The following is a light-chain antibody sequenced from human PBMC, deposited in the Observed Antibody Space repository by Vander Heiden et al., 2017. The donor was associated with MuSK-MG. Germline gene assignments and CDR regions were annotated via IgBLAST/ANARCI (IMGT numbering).Light chain of an antibody. CDR3: QKENSEPRT. CDR2: AAS. J-gene: IGKJ1*01. CDR1: QGISNY. V-gene: IGKV1-27*01. Sequence: DIQMTQSPSSLSASVGDRVTITCRASQGISNYLAWYQQKPGKVPKLLIYAASTLQSGVPSRFSGSGSVTDFPLSISSLQPADVATYYGQKENSEPRTFGQGTKVEIK.